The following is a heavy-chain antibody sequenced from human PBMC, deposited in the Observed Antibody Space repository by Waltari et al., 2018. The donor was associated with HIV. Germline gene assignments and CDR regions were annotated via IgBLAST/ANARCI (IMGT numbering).Heavy chain of an antibody. Sequence: LVESGGGLFKPGQSLRPSCNAPGLALCLFTMPWVRQAPGRGLEWVASISRGSSFSYYSDSFKGRISISRDNAKKSLFLQMNSLTADDTGLYFCVGDRTSLTTGDFDSWGQGVPVIVSS. J-gene: IGHJ4*02. CDR1: GLALCLFT. V-gene: IGHV3-21*02. CDR2: ISRGSSFS. CDR3: VGDRTSLTTGDFDS. D-gene: IGHD1-1*01.